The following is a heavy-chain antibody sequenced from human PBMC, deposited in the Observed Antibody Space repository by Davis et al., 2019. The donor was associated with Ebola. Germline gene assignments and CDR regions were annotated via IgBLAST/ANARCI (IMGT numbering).Heavy chain of an antibody. CDR2: IGTGGDT. J-gene: IGHJ3*02. CDR1: GFTFSSYD. V-gene: IGHV3-13*01. CDR3: ARDDGDYIHAFDI. D-gene: IGHD4-17*01. Sequence: GGSLRLSCAASGFTFSSYDFHWVRQATGKGPEWVSAIGTGGDTYYAGSVKGRLTISRDNAKNTLYLQMNSLRAEDTAVYYCARDDGDYIHAFDIWGQGTMVTVSS.